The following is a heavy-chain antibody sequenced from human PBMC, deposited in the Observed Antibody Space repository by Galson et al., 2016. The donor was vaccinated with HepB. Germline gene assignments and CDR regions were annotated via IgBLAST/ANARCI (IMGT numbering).Heavy chain of an antibody. CDR3: ERDCSSTSCFDF. CDR2: INHSGST. Sequence: SETLSLTCAVYGGSFSGYSWSCIRQPPGKGLEWIGEINHSGSTNYNPSLESRVTISVDTSANQFSLKLTSVTAADTAVYYGERDCSSTSCFDFWGQGTLVTVSS. D-gene: IGHD2-2*01. CDR1: GGSFSGYS. J-gene: IGHJ4*02. V-gene: IGHV4-34*01.